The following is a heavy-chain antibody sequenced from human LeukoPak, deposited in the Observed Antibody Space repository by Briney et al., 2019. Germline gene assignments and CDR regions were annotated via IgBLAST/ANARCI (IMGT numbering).Heavy chain of an antibody. CDR2: ISNSGGST. V-gene: IGHV3-23*01. D-gene: IGHD3-10*01. J-gene: IGHJ4*02. CDR3: AKRASGSGTSLYYFDY. Sequence: GGSLRLSCAASGFTFSSYAMSWVRQAPGKGLEWVSVISNSGGSTFYADSVKGRFTISRDNSKNTLYLQMNSLGAEDTAVYYCAKRASGSGTSLYYFDYWGQGTLVTVSS. CDR1: GFTFSSYA.